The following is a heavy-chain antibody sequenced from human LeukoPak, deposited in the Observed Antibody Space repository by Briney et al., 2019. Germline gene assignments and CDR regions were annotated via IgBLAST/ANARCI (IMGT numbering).Heavy chain of an antibody. Sequence: SETLSLTCTVSGGSISSSSYYWGWIRQPPGKGLQWIGSIYYSGSTYYNPSLKSRVTISVDTSKNQFSLKLSSVTDADTAVYYCARLGVPAAITDYWGQGTLVTVSS. V-gene: IGHV4-39*07. J-gene: IGHJ4*02. CDR2: IYYSGST. CDR1: GGSISSSSYY. CDR3: ARLGVPAAITDY. D-gene: IGHD2-2*02.